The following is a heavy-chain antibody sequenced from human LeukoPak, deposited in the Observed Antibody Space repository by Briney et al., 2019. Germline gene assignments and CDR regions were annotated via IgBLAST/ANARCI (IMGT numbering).Heavy chain of an antibody. Sequence: PGGSLRLSCAASGLTFKNFAMSWVRQAPGKGLEWLAVTSGDEGSTHYADSVRGHFVISTDNSKNTSFLHMNSLRGEDTAVYYCTIDLMTGFSSGWHFGYWGQGTLVTVSS. CDR2: TSGDEGST. D-gene: IGHD6-19*01. J-gene: IGHJ4*02. CDR1: GLTFKNFA. V-gene: IGHV3-23*01. CDR3: TIDLMTGFSSGWHFGY.